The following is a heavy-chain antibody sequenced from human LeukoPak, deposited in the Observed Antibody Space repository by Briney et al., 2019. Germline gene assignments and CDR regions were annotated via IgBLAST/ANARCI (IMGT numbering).Heavy chain of an antibody. CDR1: GGSISSYY. D-gene: IGHD3-22*01. Sequence: SETLSLTCTVSGGSISSYYWSWIRQPPGKGLEWVGYIYYSGSTNYNPSLKSRVTISVDTSKNQFSLILNSVTAADTAVYYCARVDYYDSSVFDYWGQGTLVTVSS. J-gene: IGHJ4*02. V-gene: IGHV4-59*01. CDR3: ARVDYYDSSVFDY. CDR2: IYYSGST.